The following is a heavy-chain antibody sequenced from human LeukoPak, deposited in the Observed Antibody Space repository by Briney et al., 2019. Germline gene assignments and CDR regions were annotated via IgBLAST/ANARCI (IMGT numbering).Heavy chain of an antibody. D-gene: IGHD6-19*01. CDR3: ARDHISSGWYGGFDS. Sequence: GGSLRLSCTASGFSVKGIYISRVRQAPGKGLEWVSVVYSGGSTYYGESVKGRFTMSIVNSKNKMYLQMNSLRVEDTAVYYCARDHISSGWYGGFDSWGQGALVTVPS. V-gene: IGHV3-53*01. CDR1: GFSVKGIY. CDR2: VYSGGST. J-gene: IGHJ5*01.